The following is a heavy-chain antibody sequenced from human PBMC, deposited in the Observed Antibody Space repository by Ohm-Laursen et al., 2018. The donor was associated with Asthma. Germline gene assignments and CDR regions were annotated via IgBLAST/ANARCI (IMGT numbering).Heavy chain of an antibody. J-gene: IGHJ4*02. CDR3: AKAYYDSSGYYYGPSF. CDR1: GFTFSSYA. D-gene: IGHD3-22*01. Sequence: SLRLSCTASGFTFSSYAMSWVRQAPGKGLEWVSAISGSGGSTYYADSVKGRFTISRDNSKNTLYLQMNSLRAEDTAVYYCAKAYYDSSGYYYGPSFWGQGTLVTVSS. V-gene: IGHV3-23*01. CDR2: ISGSGGST.